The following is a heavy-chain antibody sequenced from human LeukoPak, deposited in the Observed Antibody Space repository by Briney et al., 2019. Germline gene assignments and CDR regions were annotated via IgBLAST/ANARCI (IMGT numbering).Heavy chain of an antibody. D-gene: IGHD5-12*01. Sequence: GGSLRLSCAASGFTVSSNYMSWVRQAPGKGLEWVSVIYSDGSTYYADSVKGRFTISRDNSKNTLYLQMNSLRAEDTAVYYCASGDDYDYYFDYWGQGTLVTVSS. CDR3: ASGDDYDYYFDY. J-gene: IGHJ4*02. CDR2: IYSDGST. V-gene: IGHV3-66*02. CDR1: GFTVSSNY.